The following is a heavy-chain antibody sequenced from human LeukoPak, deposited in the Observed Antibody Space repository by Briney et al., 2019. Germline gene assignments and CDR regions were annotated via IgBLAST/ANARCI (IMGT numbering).Heavy chain of an antibody. D-gene: IGHD5-12*01. Sequence: GGSLRLSCAASGFTVGSNYMSWVRQAPGKGLEWVSVIYSGGNTYYADSVKGRFTISRDNSKNTLYLQMNNLRAEDTAVYYCARDEVATTLDYWGQGTLVTVSS. J-gene: IGHJ4*02. CDR1: GFTVGSNY. V-gene: IGHV3-66*02. CDR2: IYSGGNT. CDR3: ARDEVATTLDY.